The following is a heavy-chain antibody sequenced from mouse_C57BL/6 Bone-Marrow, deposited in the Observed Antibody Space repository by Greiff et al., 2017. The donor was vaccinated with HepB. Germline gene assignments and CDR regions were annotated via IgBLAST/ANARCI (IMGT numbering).Heavy chain of an antibody. CDR2: IYPRDGST. CDR3: ARGRGLLHWYFDV. CDR1: GYTFTDHT. J-gene: IGHJ1*03. Sequence: VKLQESDAELVEPGASVKISCKVSGYTFTDHTIHWMKQRPEQGLEWIGYIYPRDGSTKYNEKFKGKATLTADKSSSTAYMQLNSLTSEDSAVYFCARGRGLLHWYFDVWGTGTTVTVSS. V-gene: IGHV1-78*01. D-gene: IGHD2-3*01.